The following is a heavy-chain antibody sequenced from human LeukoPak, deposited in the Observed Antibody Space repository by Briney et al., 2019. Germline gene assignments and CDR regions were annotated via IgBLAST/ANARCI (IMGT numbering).Heavy chain of an antibody. CDR1: GGSISSSSYY. D-gene: IGHD5-12*01. CDR3: ARLRRVATTRDAFDI. V-gene: IGHV4-39*01. Sequence: PSETLSLTCTVSGGSISSSSYYWGWIRQPPGKGLEWIGGIYYSGSTYYNPSLKSRVTISVDTSKNQFSLKLSSVTAADTAVYYCARLRRVATTRDAFDIWGQGTMVTVSS. CDR2: IYYSGST. J-gene: IGHJ3*02.